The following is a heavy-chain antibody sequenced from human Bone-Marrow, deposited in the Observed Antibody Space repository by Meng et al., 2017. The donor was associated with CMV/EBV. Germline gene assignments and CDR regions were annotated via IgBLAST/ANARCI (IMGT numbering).Heavy chain of an antibody. CDR2: ISYDGSNK. CDR1: GFTFSSYA. Sequence: GESLKISCAASGFTFSSYAMHWVRQAPGKGLEWVAVISYDGSNKYYADSVKGRFTISRDNSKNTLYLQMNSLRAEDTAVYYCAKDPQNLDLAYWGQGTLVTVSS. J-gene: IGHJ4*02. CDR3: AKDPQNLDLAY. D-gene: IGHD3-3*01. V-gene: IGHV3-30*04.